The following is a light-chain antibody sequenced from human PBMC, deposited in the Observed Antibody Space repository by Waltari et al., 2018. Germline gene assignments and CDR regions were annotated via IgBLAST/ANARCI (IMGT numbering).Light chain of an antibody. CDR2: DAS. J-gene: IGKJ1*01. V-gene: IGKV3-20*01. Sequence: SCRASQGVSRSLAWYQQKPGQAPRLLIYDASSRATGIPDRFSGSGSGTDFSLTISRLEPEDFAVYYCQKYVDLPATFGQGTKVEIK. CDR3: QKYVDLPAT. CDR1: QGVSRS.